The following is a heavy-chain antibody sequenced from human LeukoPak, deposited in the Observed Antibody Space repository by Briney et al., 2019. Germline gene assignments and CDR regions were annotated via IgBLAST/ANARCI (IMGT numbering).Heavy chain of an antibody. V-gene: IGHV3-21*05. Sequence: GSLRLSCAASGFTFSSYSMNWVRQAPGKGLEWVSFISNSGDSIYYADSVKGRFTTSRDNAKNSLFLQMNSLRAEDTAVYYCGRGHWGLDYWGQGALVTVSS. J-gene: IGHJ4*02. CDR1: GFTFSSYS. D-gene: IGHD7-27*01. CDR3: GRGHWGLDY. CDR2: ISNSGDSI.